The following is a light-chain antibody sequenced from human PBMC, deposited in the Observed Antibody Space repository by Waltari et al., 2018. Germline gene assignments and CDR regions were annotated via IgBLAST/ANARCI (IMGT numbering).Light chain of an antibody. CDR2: AAS. J-gene: IGKJ4*01. V-gene: IGKV1-NL1*01. CDR3: QQYYSKPLT. Sequence: EIQMTQSPSSLSASFGGRVTLTCRASQGIGNSLAWDQQKPGKAPKLLLYAASRLESGVPSRFSGSGSGTDYTLTIIGLQSEDVATYYCQQYYSKPLTFGGGTKVEIK. CDR1: QGIGNS.